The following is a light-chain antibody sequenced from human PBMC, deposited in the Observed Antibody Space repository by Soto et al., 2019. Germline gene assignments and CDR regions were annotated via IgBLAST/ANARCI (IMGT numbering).Light chain of an antibody. J-gene: IGKJ2*01. V-gene: IGKV1-5*01. Sequence: DIQMTQSPSTLSASVGDRVTITCRASQSISSWLAWYQQKPGKAPQVLIYDASSLESGVPSRCSGSGSGTEFPLTISSLQPDEFATYYCQQDNSYSSFTFGQGTKLEIK. CDR1: QSISSW. CDR2: DAS. CDR3: QQDNSYSSFT.